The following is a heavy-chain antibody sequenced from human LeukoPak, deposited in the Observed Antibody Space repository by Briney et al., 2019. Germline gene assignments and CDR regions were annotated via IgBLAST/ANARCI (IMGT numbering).Heavy chain of an antibody. J-gene: IGHJ4*02. CDR1: GFSFDTYA. CDR2: IYSGGST. CDR3: ARTPSGTLRY. V-gene: IGHV3-66*01. Sequence: PGGSLRLACTASGFSFDTYAMNWVRQAPGKGLEWVSVIYSGGSTYYADSVKGRFTISRDNSKNTLYLQMNSLRAEDTAVYYCARTPSGTLRYWGQGTLVTVSS. D-gene: IGHD1-26*01.